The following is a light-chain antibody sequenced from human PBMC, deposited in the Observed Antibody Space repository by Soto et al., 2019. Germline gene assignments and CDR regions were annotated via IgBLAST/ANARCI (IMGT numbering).Light chain of an antibody. V-gene: IGKV4-1*01. Sequence: DIVMTQSPDSLAVSLGERASINCKSSQSILFSSNNKNHLAWYQQKPGQPPKLLIYWASTRESGVPDRFSGSGSGTDFTLTISSLQAEDVAVYYCQQYNSWPLTFGGGTKVEIK. CDR1: QSILFSSNNKNH. CDR3: QQYNSWPLT. J-gene: IGKJ4*01. CDR2: WAS.